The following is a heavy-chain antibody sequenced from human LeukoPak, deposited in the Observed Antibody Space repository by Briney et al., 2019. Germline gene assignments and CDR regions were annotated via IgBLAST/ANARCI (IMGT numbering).Heavy chain of an antibody. J-gene: IGHJ6*03. D-gene: IGHD4/OR15-4a*01. CDR3: ARDLGVLSRYYYYMDA. CDR2: IHTSGGT. CDR1: GGSISSYY. Sequence: SETLSLTCTVSGGSISSYYWSWIRQPAGKGLEWIGRIHTSGGTNYNPSLKSRVTISLDTSKNQFSLNLTSVTAADTAVYYCARDLGVLSRYYYYMDAWGKGTTVTVSS. V-gene: IGHV4-4*07.